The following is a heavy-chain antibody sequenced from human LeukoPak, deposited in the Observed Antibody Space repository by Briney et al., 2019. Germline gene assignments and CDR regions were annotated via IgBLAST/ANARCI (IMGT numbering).Heavy chain of an antibody. CDR2: ISYDGSNK. J-gene: IGHJ5*02. Sequence: PGRSLRLSCAAAGFTFSSYAMHWVRQAPGKGLEWVAVISYDGSNKYYADSVKGRFTISRDNSKNTLYLQMNSLRAEDTAVYYCARPRQDYYGSGSQNRNWFDPWGQGTLVTVSS. D-gene: IGHD3-10*01. CDR3: ARPRQDYYGSGSQNRNWFDP. V-gene: IGHV3-30-3*01. CDR1: GFTFSSYA.